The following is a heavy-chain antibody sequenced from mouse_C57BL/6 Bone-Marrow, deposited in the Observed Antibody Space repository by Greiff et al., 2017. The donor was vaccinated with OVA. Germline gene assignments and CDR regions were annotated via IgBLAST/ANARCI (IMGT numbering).Heavy chain of an antibody. V-gene: IGHV1-4*01. CDR1: GYTFTSYT. Sequence: QVQLQQSGAELARPGASVKMSCKASGYTFTSYTIHWVKQRPGQGLEWIGYIDPTNDYTNYNQKFKGKATLTADKSSSTAYMQLSSLTSEDSAVYDCTRGYYCDFWGQGTTLTVSS. J-gene: IGHJ2*01. CDR2: IDPTNDYT. CDR3: TRGYYCDF.